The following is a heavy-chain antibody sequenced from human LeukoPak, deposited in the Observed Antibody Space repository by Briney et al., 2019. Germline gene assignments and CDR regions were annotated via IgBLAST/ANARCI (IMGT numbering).Heavy chain of an antibody. Sequence: GGSLRLSCAASGFTFSNYWMAWVRQAPGKGPEWVANINLDGSQKYYVDSVKGRFTISRDNAESSLYLQMSSLRAEDTAVYYCATDRGWRTSGYYLYYFESWGQGTLVTVSS. D-gene: IGHD3-3*01. V-gene: IGHV3-7*01. CDR3: ATDRGWRTSGYYLYYFES. J-gene: IGHJ4*02. CDR2: INLDGSQK. CDR1: GFTFSNYW.